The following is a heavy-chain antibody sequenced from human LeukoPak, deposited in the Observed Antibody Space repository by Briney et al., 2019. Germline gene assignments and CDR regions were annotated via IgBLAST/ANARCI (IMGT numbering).Heavy chain of an antibody. D-gene: IGHD2-15*01. CDR1: GGSFSGYY. Sequence: SETLSLTCAVYGGSFSGYYWSWIRQPPGKGLEWIGEINHSGSTNYNPSLKSRVTISVDTSKNQFSLKLSSVTAADTAVYYCARVSFFRWASTRPSYYYYMDVWGKGTTVTVSS. CDR3: ARVSFFRWASTRPSYYYYMDV. V-gene: IGHV4-34*01. J-gene: IGHJ6*03. CDR2: INHSGST.